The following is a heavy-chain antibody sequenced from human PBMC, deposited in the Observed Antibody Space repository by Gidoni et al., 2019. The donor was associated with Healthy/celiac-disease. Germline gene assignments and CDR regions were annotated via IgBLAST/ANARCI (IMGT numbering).Heavy chain of an antibody. J-gene: IGHJ3*02. CDR3: ARGELRELLLFVAKGAFDI. D-gene: IGHD3-10*01. V-gene: IGHV1-2*02. CDR2: INPNSGGT. Sequence: QVQLVQSGAEVTKPGASVKVSCKASGYTFTGYYMHWVRQAPGQGLEWMGWINPNSGGTNYAQKFQGRVTMTRDTSISTAYMELSRLRSDDTAVYYCARGELRELLLFVAKGAFDIWGQGTMVTVSS. CDR1: GYTFTGYY.